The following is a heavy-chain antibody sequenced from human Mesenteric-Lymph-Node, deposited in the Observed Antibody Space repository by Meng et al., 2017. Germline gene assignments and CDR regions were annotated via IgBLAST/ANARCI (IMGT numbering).Heavy chain of an antibody. Sequence: RRESGPGLVKPSETLSLTCAVYGGYISSGGYYWSWIRQHPGKGLEWIGYIYYSGSTYYNPSLKSLVTISVDTSKNQFSLKLSSVTAADTAVYYCARVVSVRGVMGDWFDPWGQGTLVTVSS. D-gene: IGHD3-10*01. CDR2: IYYSGST. CDR3: ARVVSVRGVMGDWFDP. V-gene: IGHV4-31*01. J-gene: IGHJ5*02. CDR1: GGYISSGGYY.